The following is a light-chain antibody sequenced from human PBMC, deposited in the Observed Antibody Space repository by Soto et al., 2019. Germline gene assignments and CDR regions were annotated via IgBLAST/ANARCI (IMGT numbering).Light chain of an antibody. CDR1: HTISSSY. Sequence: EIVLTQSPGTLSLSPGERATLSCRASHTISSSYLAWYQQKPGQAPRLLMYGISRRATGIPDRFSGSGSGTDFTLTITRLEPEDFAVYYSQQYVTSSPRTFGQGTKAEI. CDR3: QQYVTSSPRT. V-gene: IGKV3-20*01. J-gene: IGKJ1*01. CDR2: GIS.